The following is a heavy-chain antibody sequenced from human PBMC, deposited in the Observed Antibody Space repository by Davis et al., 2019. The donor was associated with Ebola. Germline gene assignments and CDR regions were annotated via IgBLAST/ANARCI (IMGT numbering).Heavy chain of an antibody. D-gene: IGHD6-13*01. CDR2: IYSGGST. V-gene: IGHV3-53*01. Sequence: GGSLRLSCAASGFTFKDYWMYWVRQAPGKGLEWVSVIYSGGSTYYADSVKGRFTISRDNSKNTLYLQMNSLRAEDTAVYYCVKGGWQQYFDYWGQGTLVTVSS. CDR3: VKGGWQQYFDY. J-gene: IGHJ4*02. CDR1: GFTFKDYW.